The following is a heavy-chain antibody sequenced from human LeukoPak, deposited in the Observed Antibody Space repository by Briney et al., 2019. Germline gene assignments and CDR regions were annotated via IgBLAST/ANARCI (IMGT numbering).Heavy chain of an antibody. Sequence: GGSLRLSCAASGFTFSDYYMSWIRQAPGKGLEWVSYISSSGSTIYYADSVKGRFTISRDNAKNSLYLQMNSLRAEDTAVYYCARDPAYSSSPGAFDIWGQGTMVTVSS. V-gene: IGHV3-11*01. J-gene: IGHJ3*02. CDR2: ISSSGSTI. CDR1: GFTFSDYY. CDR3: ARDPAYSSSPGAFDI. D-gene: IGHD6-6*01.